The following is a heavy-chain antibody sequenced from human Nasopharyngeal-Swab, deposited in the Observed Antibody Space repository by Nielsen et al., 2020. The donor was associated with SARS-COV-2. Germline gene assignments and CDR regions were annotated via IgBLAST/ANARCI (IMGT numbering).Heavy chain of an antibody. CDR2: IYPDDSDT. J-gene: IGHJ3*02. V-gene: IGHV5-51*01. CDR3: AKTYYYDITGYFGRTAFDI. D-gene: IGHD3-22*01. Sequence: GESLKISCQGSGYSFTNYWIGWVRQMPGKGLEWMGIIYPDDSDTRYSPSFQGQVTISVDKSISTAYLQWSRLKASDTAMYYCAKTYYYDITGYFGRTAFDIWGQGTMVTVSS. CDR1: GYSFTNYW.